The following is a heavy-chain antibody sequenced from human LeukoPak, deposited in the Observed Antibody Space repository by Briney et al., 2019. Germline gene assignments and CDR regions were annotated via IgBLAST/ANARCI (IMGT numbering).Heavy chain of an antibody. D-gene: IGHD2-2*01. J-gene: IGHJ4*02. Sequence: GGALRLSCTVSGLTFSTYAMPWVRQAPGKGLEYVSAIGTNGISTYYADAVRDRFIISRDNSKNTLYLQMTSLRAEDTAVYYCVKGSQVVYSPAFDYWGQGTLVTVSS. CDR2: IGTNGIST. CDR3: VKGSQVVYSPAFDY. CDR1: GLTFSTYA. V-gene: IGHV3-64D*06.